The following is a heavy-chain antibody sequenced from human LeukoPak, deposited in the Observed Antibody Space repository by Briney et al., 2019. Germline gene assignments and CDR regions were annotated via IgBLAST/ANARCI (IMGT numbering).Heavy chain of an antibody. V-gene: IGHV3-7*01. CDR1: GFTFTHYW. CDR2: IKQDGSLE. CDR3: VSTSGP. J-gene: IGHJ5*02. Sequence: GGSLRLSCEASGFTFTHYWMRWVRQPPGKGLEWLANIKQDGSLEFYEDSVKGRFTASIDSVKNSLYLHMTRLRVEDTVVYYCVSTSGPWGQGTPVTVSS.